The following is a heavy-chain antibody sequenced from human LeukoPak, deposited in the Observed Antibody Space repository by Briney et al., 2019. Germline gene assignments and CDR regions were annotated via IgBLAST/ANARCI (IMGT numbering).Heavy chain of an antibody. Sequence: NPSQTLSLTCTVSGGSISSGGYYWSWIRQHPGKGLEWIGYIYYSGSTYYNPSLKSRVTISVDTSKNQFSLKLSSVTAADTAVYYCAGDHGDYDSSGYYYGFDYWGQGTLVTVSS. CDR2: IYYSGST. CDR1: GGSISSGGYY. J-gene: IGHJ4*02. V-gene: IGHV4-31*03. D-gene: IGHD3-22*01. CDR3: AGDHGDYDSSGYYYGFDY.